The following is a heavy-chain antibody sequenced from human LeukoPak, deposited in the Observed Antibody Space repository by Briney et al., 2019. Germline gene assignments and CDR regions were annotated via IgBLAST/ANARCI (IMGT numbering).Heavy chain of an antibody. CDR2: IYYSGST. CDR1: GGSISSYY. D-gene: IGHD6-13*01. CDR3: ARDSGIAAAGYYYYMDV. J-gene: IGHJ6*03. V-gene: IGHV4-59*01. Sequence: SETLSLTCTVSGGSISSYYWSWIRQPPGKGLEWIGYIYYSGSTNYNPSLKSRVTISVDTSKNQFSLKLSSVTAADTAVYYCARDSGIAAAGYYYYMDVWGKGTTVTISS.